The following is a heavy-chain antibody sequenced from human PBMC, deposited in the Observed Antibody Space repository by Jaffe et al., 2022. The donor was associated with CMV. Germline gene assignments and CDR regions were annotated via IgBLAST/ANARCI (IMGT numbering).Heavy chain of an antibody. J-gene: IGHJ4*02. D-gene: IGHD3-10*01. Sequence: QVQLQQWGAGLLKPSETLSLTCAVYGGSFSGYYWSWIRQPPGKGLEWIGEINHSGSTNYNPSLKSRVTISVDTSKNQFSLKLSSVTAADTAVYYCARGHVLLWFGELLQNEPGFDYWGQGTLVTVSS. CDR2: INHSGST. CDR3: ARGHVLLWFGELLQNEPGFDY. CDR1: GGSFSGYY. V-gene: IGHV4-34*01.